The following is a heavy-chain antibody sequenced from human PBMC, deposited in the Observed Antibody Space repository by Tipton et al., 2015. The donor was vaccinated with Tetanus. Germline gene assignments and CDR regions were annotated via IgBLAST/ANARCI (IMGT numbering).Heavy chain of an antibody. D-gene: IGHD6-6*01. CDR2: IYNSGSA. CDR3: ARDQARGARGWNYLDC. CDR1: GGSISSGGYY. V-gene: IGHV4-31*03. J-gene: IGHJ4*02. Sequence: TLSLTCTVSGGSISSGGYYWSWIRQLPGKGLEWIGDIYNSGSAYYNPSLKSRVTISVDTSKNQFSLKLNSLTAADTAVYYCARDQARGARGWNYLDCWGQGTLVTVSS.